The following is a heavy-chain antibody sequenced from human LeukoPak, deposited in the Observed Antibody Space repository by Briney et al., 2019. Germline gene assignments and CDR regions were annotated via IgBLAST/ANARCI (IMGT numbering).Heavy chain of an antibody. V-gene: IGHV3-30*19. Sequence: PGGSLGLSCAASGFTFSTYDMHWVRQAPGKGLEWVAVISYGGTTKNYADSVKGRFTISRDNSKNTLYLQMNSLRAEDTAVYYCARAIAAADLGDYWGQGTLVTVSS. D-gene: IGHD6-13*01. CDR3: ARAIAAADLGDY. CDR1: GFTFSTYD. CDR2: ISYGGTTK. J-gene: IGHJ4*02.